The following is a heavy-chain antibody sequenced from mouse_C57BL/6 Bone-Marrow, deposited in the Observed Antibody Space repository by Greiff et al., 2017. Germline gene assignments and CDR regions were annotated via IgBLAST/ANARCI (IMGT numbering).Heavy chain of an antibody. CDR1: GYTITSYG. J-gene: IGHJ2*01. CDR3: ARVYYYGSSDYFDD. Sequence: QVQLQQSGAELARPGASVQLSCKASGYTITSYGISWVKQRTGQGLEWIGEIYPRSGNTYYNEKFKGKATLTADKSSSTAYMELRSLTSEDSAVYFCARVYYYGSSDYFDDWGQGTTLTVSS. V-gene: IGHV1-81*01. CDR2: IYPRSGNT. D-gene: IGHD1-1*01.